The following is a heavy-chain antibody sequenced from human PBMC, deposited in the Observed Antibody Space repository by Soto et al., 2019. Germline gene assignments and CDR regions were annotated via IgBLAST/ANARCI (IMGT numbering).Heavy chain of an antibody. CDR3: ALDPRRHSSTWFFKY. J-gene: IGHJ4*02. V-gene: IGHV6-1*01. CDR1: GDRVSANNAA. Sequence: SQTLSLTFVISGDRVSANNAAWIWIRQSPSGGLEWLGRTYYRSEWYTDYALSVKSRITIRPDTSKNQFSLQLNSVTPEDTAVYYCALDPRRHSSTWFFKYWGQGTPVTVS. D-gene: IGHD6-13*01. CDR2: TYYRSEWYT.